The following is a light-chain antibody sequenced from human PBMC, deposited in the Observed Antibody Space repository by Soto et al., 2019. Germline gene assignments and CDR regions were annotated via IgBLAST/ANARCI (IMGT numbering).Light chain of an antibody. J-gene: IGKJ1*01. CDR2: DAS. V-gene: IGKV1-5*01. CDR3: QHWDTDWA. Sequence: QMTQSPSTLSESVGDSVTITGQASHNIDRWLAWYQQKPGMAPKLLLSDASTLESGVPSRFSGSGSGTEFTLTTINLQPDDYETYYCQHWDTDWAVGQGTKVDIK. CDR1: HNIDRW.